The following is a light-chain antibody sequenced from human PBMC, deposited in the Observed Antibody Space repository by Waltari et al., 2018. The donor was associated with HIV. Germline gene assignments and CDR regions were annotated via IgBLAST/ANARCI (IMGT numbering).Light chain of an antibody. CDR3: SSQPSGNTLV. J-gene: IGLJ2*01. CDR1: SSDVGGYNY. Sequence: QSALTQPASVSGSPGQSITISCTGTSSDVGGYNYVSWYQQHPGNAPKLMIYEVSNRRSGVCKCCAGSNCGNVATLTGAGRRAEDAADYYGSSQPSGNTLVFGGGTKLTVL. CDR2: EVS. V-gene: IGLV2-14*01.